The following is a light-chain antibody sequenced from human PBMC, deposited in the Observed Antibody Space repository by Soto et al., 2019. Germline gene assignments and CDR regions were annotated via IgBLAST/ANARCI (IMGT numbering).Light chain of an antibody. J-gene: IGKJ1*01. Sequence: IPMTQSPSSLSASVGDRVTITSRASQSISSYLNWYQQKPGKAPKLLIYAASSLQSGVPSRFRGSGSGTDFTVTISSLQPEDFATYYWQQSYSTLGTFGQGTKVDIK. CDR2: AAS. V-gene: IGKV1-39*01. CDR3: QQSYSTLGT. CDR1: QSISSY.